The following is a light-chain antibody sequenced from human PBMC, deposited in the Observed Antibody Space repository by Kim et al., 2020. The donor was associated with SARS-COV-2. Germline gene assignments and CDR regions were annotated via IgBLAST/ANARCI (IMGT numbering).Light chain of an antibody. V-gene: IGKV3-20*01. CDR1: QSVTSTY. Sequence: EIVLTQSPGTLSLSPGERATLSCRTSQSVTSTYIAWYQQRPGQAPRLLLYASSIRDAGIPDRFSGSGSGSDFTLTITRLEPEDFVVYYCQQYDTSPPTYTFGQGTKLEI. J-gene: IGKJ2*01. CDR2: ASS. CDR3: QQYDTSPPTYT.